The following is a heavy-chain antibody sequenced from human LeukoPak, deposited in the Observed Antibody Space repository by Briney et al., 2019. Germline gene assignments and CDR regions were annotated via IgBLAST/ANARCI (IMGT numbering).Heavy chain of an antibody. CDR3: ARLAGLLDAFDI. Sequence: ASVKVSCKASGYTFTSYGISWVRQAPGQGLEWMGWINPNSGGTNYARKFQGRVTMTRDTSISTAYMELSRLRSDDTAVYFCARLAGLLDAFDIWGQGTMVTVSS. CDR2: INPNSGGT. CDR1: GYTFTSYG. D-gene: IGHD2-15*01. V-gene: IGHV1-2*02. J-gene: IGHJ3*02.